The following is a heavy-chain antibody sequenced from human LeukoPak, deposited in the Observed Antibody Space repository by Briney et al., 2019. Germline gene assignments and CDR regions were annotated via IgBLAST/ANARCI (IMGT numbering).Heavy chain of an antibody. CDR3: VSSSVWPGVCDI. V-gene: IGHV3-7*01. CDR2: IKQDGNEK. J-gene: IGHJ3*02. CDR1: GLTFNNYL. D-gene: IGHD2-2*01. Sequence: GGSLRLSCAASGLTFNNYLMTWVRQAPGKELEWVANIKQDGNEKFYVDSVRGRFTISRDNAKNSLYLQMNSLRVEDTALYYCVSSSVWPGVCDIWGQGTMVTVSS.